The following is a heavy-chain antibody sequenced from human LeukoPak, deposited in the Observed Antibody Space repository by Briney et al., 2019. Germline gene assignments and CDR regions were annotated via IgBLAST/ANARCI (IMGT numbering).Heavy chain of an antibody. V-gene: IGHV3-21*01. CDR1: GFTFSSYS. Sequence: PGGSLRLSCAASGFTFSSYSMNWVRQAPGKGLEWVSSISSSSSYIYYADSVKGRSTISRDNAKNSLYLQMNSLRAEDTAVYYCARDPDYYDSPTDYWGQGTLVTVSS. D-gene: IGHD3-22*01. CDR2: ISSSSSYI. CDR3: ARDPDYYDSPTDY. J-gene: IGHJ4*02.